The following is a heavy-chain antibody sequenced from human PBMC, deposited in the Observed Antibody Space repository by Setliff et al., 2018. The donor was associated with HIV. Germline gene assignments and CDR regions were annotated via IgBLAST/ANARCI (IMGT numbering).Heavy chain of an antibody. V-gene: IGHV3-7*03. Sequence: GGSLRLSCAASGFTFSAHQMSWVRQPPGKGLEWVANIKADGTDKYYVDSVKGRFAISRDNSKNSLYLQMNSLRAGDTAVYYCARNWNGDGRSIDSWGQGTLVTVSS. CDR3: ARNWNGDGRSIDS. CDR1: GFTFSAHQ. CDR2: IKADGTDK. D-gene: IGHD1-1*01. J-gene: IGHJ5*01.